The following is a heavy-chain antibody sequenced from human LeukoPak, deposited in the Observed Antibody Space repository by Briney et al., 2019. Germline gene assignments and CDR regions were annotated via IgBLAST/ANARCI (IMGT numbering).Heavy chain of an antibody. D-gene: IGHD3-10*01. Sequence: GESLKISCKGSGYSFTSYWISWVRQIPGKGLEWMGRIDPSDSYTNYSPSFQGHVTISADKSISTAYLQWSSLKASDTAMYYCARQSYYYGSGSYYEQDYWGQGTLVTVSS. CDR1: GYSFTSYW. CDR3: ARQSYYYGSGSYYEQDY. CDR2: IDPSDSYT. V-gene: IGHV5-10-1*01. J-gene: IGHJ4*02.